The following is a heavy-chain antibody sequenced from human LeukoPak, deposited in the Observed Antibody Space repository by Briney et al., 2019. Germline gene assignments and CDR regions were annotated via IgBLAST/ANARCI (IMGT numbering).Heavy chain of an antibody. V-gene: IGHV4-34*01. CDR3: ARGQDYYDSSGYYWGYYYYMDV. CDR1: GGSFSGYY. CDR2: INHSGST. J-gene: IGHJ6*03. Sequence: PSETLSLTCAVYGGSFSGYYWSWIRQPPGKGLEWIGVINHSGSTNYNPSLKSRVTISVDTSKNQFSLKLSSVTAADTAVYYCARGQDYYDSSGYYWGYYYYMDVWGKGTTVTVSS. D-gene: IGHD3-22*01.